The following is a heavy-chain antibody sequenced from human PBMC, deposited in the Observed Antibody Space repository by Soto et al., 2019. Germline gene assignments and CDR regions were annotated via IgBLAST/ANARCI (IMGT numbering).Heavy chain of an antibody. CDR1: GGTFSSYT. J-gene: IGHJ4*02. D-gene: IGHD3-3*01. Sequence: QVQLVQSWAEVKKPGSSVKVSCKASGGTFSSYTISWVRQAPGQGLEWMGRIIPILGIANYAQKFQGRGTITADKATSTAYMELSSLRSEDTAVYYCARAAGYFWSGYYPHYWGQGTLVTVSS. CDR2: IIPILGIA. CDR3: ARAAGYFWSGYYPHY. V-gene: IGHV1-69*02.